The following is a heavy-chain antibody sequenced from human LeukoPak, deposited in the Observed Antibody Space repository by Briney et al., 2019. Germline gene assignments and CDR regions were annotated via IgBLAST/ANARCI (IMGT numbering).Heavy chain of an antibody. CDR3: ARDEKSGWSQRVEAFDI. J-gene: IGHJ3*02. Sequence: ASVKVSCTASGGTFSSYAISWVRQAPGQGLEWMGGIIPIFGTANYAQKFQGRVTITADESTSTAYMELSSLRSEDTAVYYCARDEKSGWSQRVEAFDIWGQGTMVTVSS. D-gene: IGHD2-15*01. CDR1: GGTFSSYA. V-gene: IGHV1-69*13. CDR2: IIPIFGTA.